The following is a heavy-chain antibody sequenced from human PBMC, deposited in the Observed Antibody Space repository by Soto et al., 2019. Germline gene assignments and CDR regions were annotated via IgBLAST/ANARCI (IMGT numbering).Heavy chain of an antibody. CDR2: ISGSGGRS. J-gene: IGHJ4*02. CDR3: AKAYFVWSSEQPYYFDY. D-gene: IGHD3-16*01. Sequence: EVQLLDSGGGLVQPGGSLRLSCAASGFTFSNYAMTWVCQGPGKVLEWVSGISGSGGRSYYADSVKGRFTISRDNSKSTLYLQMNSLRAEDTAVYYCAKAYFVWSSEQPYYFDYWGQGTLVTVSS. CDR1: GFTFSNYA. V-gene: IGHV3-23*01.